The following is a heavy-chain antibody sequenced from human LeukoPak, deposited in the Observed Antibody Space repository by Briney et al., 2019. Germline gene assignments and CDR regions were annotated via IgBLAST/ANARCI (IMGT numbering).Heavy chain of an antibody. CDR2: IYPGDSDT. J-gene: IGHJ4*02. V-gene: IGHV5-51*01. CDR3: ARRYCSGSSCYLFDY. D-gene: IGHD2-15*01. CDR1: GYSFTIYW. Sequence: GESLKISCKGSGYSFTIYWIGWVRQMPGKGLEWMGIIYPGDSDTRYSPSFQGQVTISADKSISTAHLQWSSLKASDTAMYYCARRYCSGSSCYLFDYWGQGTLVTVSS.